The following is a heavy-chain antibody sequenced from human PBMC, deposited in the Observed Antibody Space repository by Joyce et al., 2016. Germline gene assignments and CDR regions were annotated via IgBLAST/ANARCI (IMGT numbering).Heavy chain of an antibody. J-gene: IGHJ4*02. D-gene: IGHD4-23*01. Sequence: QVQLVQSGAEVKNPGASVKVYCKAYGLSFSGYYIHWVRQAPGQGREWMEWINPDRGDTIYAQKFQGSVTMTRDTSISTVYLELGRLTSDDTALYYCAREYGGTFYFDYWGQVTLVTVSS. V-gene: IGHV1-2*02. CDR2: INPDRGDT. CDR1: GLSFSGYY. CDR3: AREYGGTFYFDY.